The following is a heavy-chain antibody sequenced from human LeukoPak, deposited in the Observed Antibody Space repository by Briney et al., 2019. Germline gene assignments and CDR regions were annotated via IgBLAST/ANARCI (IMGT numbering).Heavy chain of an antibody. D-gene: IGHD3-9*01. Sequence: SVKVSCKASGGTFSSYAISWVRQAPGQGLEWMGGSIPIFGTANYAQKFQGRVTITTDESTSTAYMELSSLRSEDTAVYYCAHTRDYDILTGYYSSYFDYWGQGTLVTVSS. V-gene: IGHV1-69*05. J-gene: IGHJ4*02. CDR2: SIPIFGTA. CDR1: GGTFSSYA. CDR3: AHTRDYDILTGYYSSYFDY.